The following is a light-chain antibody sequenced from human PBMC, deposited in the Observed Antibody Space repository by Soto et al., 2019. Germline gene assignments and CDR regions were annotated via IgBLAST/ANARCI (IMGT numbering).Light chain of an antibody. J-gene: IGKJ1*01. CDR2: MGF. CDR3: MQALQTPRT. CDR1: QSLLHKNGNNY. Sequence: DIVMTQSPLSLPVTPGEAASISCRSSQSLLHKNGNNYFNWYLQKPGQSPQLLIYMGFKRASGVPDRFSGSGSGTYVTLKISRVEAEDAGVYYCMQALQTPRTFGQGTKVEIK. V-gene: IGKV2-28*01.